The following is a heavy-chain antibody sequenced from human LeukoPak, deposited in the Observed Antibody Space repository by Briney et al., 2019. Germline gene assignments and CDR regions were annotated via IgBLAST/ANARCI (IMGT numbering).Heavy chain of an antibody. Sequence: SETLSLTCTVSGDSISSTNYYWGWIRQPPGKGLEWIGSIYYSGSTYYNPSLESRVTISVDTSKNQFSLKLSSVTAADTAVYYCAKDPRDHSYGWSWRYFDYWGQGTLVTVSS. CDR3: AKDPRDHSYGWSWRYFDY. CDR2: IYYSGST. CDR1: GDSISSTNYY. J-gene: IGHJ4*02. V-gene: IGHV4-39*02. D-gene: IGHD5-18*01.